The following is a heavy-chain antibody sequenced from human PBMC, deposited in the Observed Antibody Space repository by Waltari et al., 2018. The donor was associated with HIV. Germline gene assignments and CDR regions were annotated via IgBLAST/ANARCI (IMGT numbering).Heavy chain of an antibody. V-gene: IGHV4-39*01. J-gene: IGHJ4*02. Sequence: QLQLQESGPGLVKPSETLSLTCTVYGGSISSSSYYWGWIRQPPGKGLEWIGSIYYSGSTYYNPSLKSRVTISVDTSKNQFSLKLSSVTAADTAVYYCARADIVLMVYAPHFDYWGQGTLVTVSS. CDR2: IYYSGST. D-gene: IGHD2-8*01. CDR3: ARADIVLMVYAPHFDY. CDR1: GGSISSSSYY.